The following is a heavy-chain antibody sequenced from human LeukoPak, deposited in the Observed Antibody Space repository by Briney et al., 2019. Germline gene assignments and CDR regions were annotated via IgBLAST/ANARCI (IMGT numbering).Heavy chain of an antibody. Sequence: PGGSLRLSCAASGFTFSSYGMHWVRQAPGKGLEWVAFIRYDGSNKYYADSAKGRFTISRDNSKNTLYLQMNSLRAEDTAVYYCAKASLGYDFWSPFDYWGQGTLVTVSS. J-gene: IGHJ4*02. CDR2: IRYDGSNK. D-gene: IGHD3-3*01. CDR3: AKASLGYDFWSPFDY. V-gene: IGHV3-30*02. CDR1: GFTFSSYG.